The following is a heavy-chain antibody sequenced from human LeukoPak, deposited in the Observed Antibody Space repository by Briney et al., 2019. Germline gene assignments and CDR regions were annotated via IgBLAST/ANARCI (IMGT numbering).Heavy chain of an antibody. CDR3: ARHASDGCSGGSCYLYYFDY. V-gene: IGHV4-31*03. J-gene: IGHJ4*02. Sequence: SETLSLTCTVSGGSISSGGYYWSWIRQHPGKGLEWIGYIYYSGSTYYNPSLKSRVTISVDTSKNQFSLKLSSVTAADTAVYYCARHASDGCSGGSCYLYYFDYWGQGTLVTVSS. D-gene: IGHD2-15*01. CDR2: IYYSGST. CDR1: GGSISSGGYY.